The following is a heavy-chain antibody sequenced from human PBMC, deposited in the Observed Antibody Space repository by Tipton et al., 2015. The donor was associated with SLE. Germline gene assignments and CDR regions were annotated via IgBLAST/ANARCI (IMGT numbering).Heavy chain of an antibody. CDR3: ARGRAESGYDLEDY. V-gene: IGHV4-34*01. CDR2: INHSGST. Sequence: GLVKPSETLSLTCAVYGGSFSGYYWSWIRQPPGKGLEWIGNINHSGSTNYNPSLKSRVTMSVDTSKNQFSLKLSSVTAADTAVYYCARGRAESGYDLEDYWGQGPLVTVSS. D-gene: IGHD5-12*01. CDR1: GGSFSGYY. J-gene: IGHJ4*02.